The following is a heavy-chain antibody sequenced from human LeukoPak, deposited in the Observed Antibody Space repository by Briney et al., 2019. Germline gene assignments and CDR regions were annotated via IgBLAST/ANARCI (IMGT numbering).Heavy chain of an antibody. CDR3: ARFRDGSGDY. J-gene: IGHJ4*02. D-gene: IGHD3-22*01. CDR2: IYYSGST. V-gene: IGHV4-39*07. Sequence: SETLSLTCTVSGGSISSSGYYWGWIRQPPGKGLEWIGSIYYSGSTYYNPSLKSRVTISVDTSKNQFSLKLSSVTAADTAVYYCARFRDGSGDYWGQGTLVTVSS. CDR1: GGSISSSGYY.